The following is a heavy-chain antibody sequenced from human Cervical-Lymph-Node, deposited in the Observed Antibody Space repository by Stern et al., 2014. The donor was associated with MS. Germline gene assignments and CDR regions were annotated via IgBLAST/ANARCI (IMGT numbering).Heavy chain of an antibody. CDR2: ITPSNGNT. Sequence: QVQLVQSGAEVKQTGSSVKVSCKASGDTFTNRYLHWVRQAPGQALEWMGWITPSNGNTNYARKYQDRVTFSRDRSLSTAYMELSSLRSEDTAMYYCASPSRGSYHAFDIWAQGTMVTVSS. V-gene: IGHV1-45*02. D-gene: IGHD3-10*01. CDR3: ASPSRGSYHAFDI. CDR1: GDTFTNRY. J-gene: IGHJ3*02.